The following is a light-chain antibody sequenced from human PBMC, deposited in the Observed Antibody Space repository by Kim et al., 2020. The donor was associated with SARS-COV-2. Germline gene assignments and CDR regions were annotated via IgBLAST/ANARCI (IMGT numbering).Light chain of an antibody. CDR2: TTD. Sequence: QTVVTQEPSLSVSPGGSVTLTCGFRSGSVSTAFYPGWFRQTPGQPPRTLIYTTDTRSSGVPDRFSGSILGDKAALTIKGAQADDESTYYCVLYIRSGIWVFGGGTQLTVL. J-gene: IGLJ3*02. V-gene: IGLV8-61*01. CDR3: VLYIRSGIWV. CDR1: SGSVSTAFY.